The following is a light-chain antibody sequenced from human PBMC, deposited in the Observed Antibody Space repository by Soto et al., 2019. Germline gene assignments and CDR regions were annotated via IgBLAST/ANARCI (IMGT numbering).Light chain of an antibody. CDR3: QQCGSSRRT. CDR1: RSVTSDC. CDR2: GAS. J-gene: IGKJ1*01. V-gene: IGKV3-20*01. Sequence: EIVLTQSPGTLSVSPGERATLSCRASRSVTSDCLAWYRQRPGQAPRLLVYGASTRATGTTDRISGSGSGTDFTLTISRLEPEDFAVYYCQQCGSSRRTFGQGTRVEIK.